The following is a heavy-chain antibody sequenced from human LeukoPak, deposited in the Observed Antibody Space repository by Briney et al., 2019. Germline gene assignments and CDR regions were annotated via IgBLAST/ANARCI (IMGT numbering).Heavy chain of an antibody. D-gene: IGHD6-19*01. Sequence: SETLSLTCTVSGGSISSYYWSWIRQPPGEGLEWIGCFYHSGNTNYNPSLKSRVTTSVDTSKNQFSLRLNSVTAADTAVYFCASTQQWLAFDYWGQGILVTVSS. V-gene: IGHV4-59*01. CDR3: ASTQQWLAFDY. CDR1: GGSISSYY. CDR2: FYHSGNT. J-gene: IGHJ4*02.